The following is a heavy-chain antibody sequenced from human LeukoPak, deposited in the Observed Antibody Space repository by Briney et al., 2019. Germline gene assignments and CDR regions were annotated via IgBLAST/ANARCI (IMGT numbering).Heavy chain of an antibody. CDR3: ARVRYSSSTSCYAGVHWFDP. J-gene: IGHJ5*02. CDR2: IYTSGST. CDR1: ACSISSYF. Sequence: SETLSLTCTVYACSISSYFWSWIRQPAGKGREGIGRIYTSGSTNYNPSLKSRVTISGDTSKNQFSLKLSSVTAADTAEYSGARVRYSSSTSCYAGVHWFDPWGQGTLVTVSS. V-gene: IGHV4-59*10. D-gene: IGHD2-2*01.